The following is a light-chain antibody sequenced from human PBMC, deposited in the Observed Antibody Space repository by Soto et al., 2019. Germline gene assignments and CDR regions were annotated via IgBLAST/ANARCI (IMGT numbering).Light chain of an antibody. V-gene: IGLV2-14*01. CDR1: SSDVGGYDY. CDR3: ISYTSSSTWV. CDR2: EVS. Sequence: QSALTQPASVSGSPGQSITISCIGTSSDVGGYDYVSWYQQHPGKAPKLLIFEVSDRPSGVSNRFSGSKSGNTASLTISGLQAEDEADYYCISYTSSSTWVFGGGTQLTVL. J-gene: IGLJ3*02.